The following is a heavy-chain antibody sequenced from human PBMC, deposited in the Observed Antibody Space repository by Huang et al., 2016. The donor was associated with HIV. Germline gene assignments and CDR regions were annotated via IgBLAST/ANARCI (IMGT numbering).Heavy chain of an antibody. Sequence: QVQLVQSGAEVKKPGSSVKVSCKASGGTFSSYAISWVRQAPGQGLEWMGAIIPIFGTANYEQKFQGRVTITADESTSTADMELSSLRSEDTAVYYCARVHGDYVYFDYWGQGTLVTVSS. J-gene: IGHJ4*02. CDR2: IIPIFGTA. CDR1: GGTFSSYA. CDR3: ARVHGDYVYFDY. V-gene: IGHV1-69*13. D-gene: IGHD4-17*01.